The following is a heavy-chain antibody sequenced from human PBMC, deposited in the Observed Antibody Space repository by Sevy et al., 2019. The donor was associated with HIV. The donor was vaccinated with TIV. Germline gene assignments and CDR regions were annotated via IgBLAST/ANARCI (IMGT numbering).Heavy chain of an antibody. D-gene: IGHD2-15*01. V-gene: IGHV1-24*01. CDR3: ATVGLRYYSGASSYQGDWFDP. CDR2: FDPQDGET. J-gene: IGHJ5*02. Sequence: ASVKVSCKVSGYTLTKLSIHWVRQAPGKGLEWMGDFDPQDGETIYAERFQGRLTMTVDTSTDTAYMEPSSLTSEDTAVYYCATVGLRYYSGASSYQGDWFDPWGQGTLVTVSS. CDR1: GYTLTKLS.